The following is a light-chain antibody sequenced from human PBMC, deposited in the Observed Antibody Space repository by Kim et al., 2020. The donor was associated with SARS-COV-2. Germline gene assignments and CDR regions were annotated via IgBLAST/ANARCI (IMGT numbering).Light chain of an antibody. CDR3: QQYGSSPVT. CDR2: GAS. V-gene: IGKV3-20*01. J-gene: IGKJ5*01. Sequence: DIVLTQSPGTLSLSPGERATLSCRASQSVSSSYLAWYQQKPGQAPRLLIYGASSRATGIPDRFSGSGSGTDFTLTISRLEPEDFAVYYYQQYGSSPVTFGRGTRLEIK. CDR1: QSVSSSY.